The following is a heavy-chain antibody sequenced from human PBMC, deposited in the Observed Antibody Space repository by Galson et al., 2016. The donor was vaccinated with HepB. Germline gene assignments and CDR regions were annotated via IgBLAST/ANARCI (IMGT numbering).Heavy chain of an antibody. CDR1: GYTFTSYY. D-gene: IGHD6-19*01. CDR3: ARDNTGWYEGDY. V-gene: IGHV1-46*01. J-gene: IGHJ4*02. CDR2: INPSGGST. Sequence: SCKASGYTFTSYYVHWVRRAPGQGLEWMGMINPSGGSTTYAQKFQDRVTLTRDTSTSTVYMRLSSLKSEDTAMYYCARDNTGWYEGDYWGQGTLVTVSS.